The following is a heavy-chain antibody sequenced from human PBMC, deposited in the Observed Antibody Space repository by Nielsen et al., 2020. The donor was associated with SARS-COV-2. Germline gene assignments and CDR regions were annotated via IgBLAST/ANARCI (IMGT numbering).Heavy chain of an antibody. Sequence: GESLKTPRKGLGYRFTRYWIGLVRQMPGKGLECVVIFYPGYSDTRHSPPFQGQVTIPADKSISTAYLQWSSLKASDTAMYYCASDSSSLGALEDAFDIWGQGQWSPSLQ. CDR1: GYRFTRYW. CDR3: ASDSSSLGALEDAFDI. V-gene: IGHV5-51*01. D-gene: IGHD6-13*01. J-gene: IGHJ3*02. CDR2: FYPGYSDT.